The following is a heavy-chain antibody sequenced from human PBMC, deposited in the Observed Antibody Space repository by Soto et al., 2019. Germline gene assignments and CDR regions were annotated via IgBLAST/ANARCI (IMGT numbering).Heavy chain of an antibody. Sequence: SETLSLTCAVYGGSFSGYYWSWIRQPPGKGLEWIGEINHSGSTNYNPSLKSRVTISVDTSKNQFSLNLSSVTAADTAVYYCARGNTIFGVVIFSRDYYYYMDVWGKGTTVTVSS. CDR3: ARGNTIFGVVIFSRDYYYYMDV. D-gene: IGHD3-3*01. CDR2: INHSGST. J-gene: IGHJ6*03. CDR1: GGSFSGYY. V-gene: IGHV4-34*01.